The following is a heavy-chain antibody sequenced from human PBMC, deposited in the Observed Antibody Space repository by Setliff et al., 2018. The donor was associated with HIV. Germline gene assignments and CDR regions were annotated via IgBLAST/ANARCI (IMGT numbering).Heavy chain of an antibody. V-gene: IGHV1-24*01. CDR1: GYSVTELS. Sequence: ASVKVSCKVSGYSVTELSIHWVRQAPGKGLEWMGKIFVGDSTTHYAQKFQGRVTLTSDTSTNTVYMELSSLRSEDTAVYYCAREGPKTYYFDYWGQGTLVTVSS. CDR3: AREGPKTYYFDY. CDR2: IFVGDSTT. J-gene: IGHJ4*02.